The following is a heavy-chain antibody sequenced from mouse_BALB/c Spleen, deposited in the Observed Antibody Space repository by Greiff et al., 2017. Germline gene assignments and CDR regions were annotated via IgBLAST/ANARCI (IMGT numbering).Heavy chain of an antibody. D-gene: IGHD2-14*01. Sequence: EVKLMESGGGLVKPGGSLKLSCAASGFTFSSYAMSWVRQTPEKRLEWVASISSGGSTYYPDSVKGRFTISRDNARNILYLQMSSLRSEDTAMYYCARYRYGFDYWGQGTTLTVSS. J-gene: IGHJ2*01. CDR2: ISSGGST. V-gene: IGHV5-6-5*01. CDR3: ARYRYGFDY. CDR1: GFTFSSYA.